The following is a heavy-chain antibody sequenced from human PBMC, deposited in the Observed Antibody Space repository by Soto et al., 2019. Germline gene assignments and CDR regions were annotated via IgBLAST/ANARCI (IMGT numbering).Heavy chain of an antibody. CDR2: IGRSGETI. J-gene: IGHJ4*02. CDR1: RFTFSGFE. CDR3: SRSLNS. Sequence: GRSLRLSCVRSRFTFSGFEMNWVRQTPGKGLEWLSYIGRSGETIYYVDSVKGRFTISRDNARNSLYLQMSSLTAEDSALYYCSRSLNSWGQGTRVTVSS. V-gene: IGHV3-48*03.